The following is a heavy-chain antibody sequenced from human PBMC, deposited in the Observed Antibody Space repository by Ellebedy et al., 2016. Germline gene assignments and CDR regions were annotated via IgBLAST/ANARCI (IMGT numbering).Heavy chain of an antibody. CDR2: INTYNGNT. CDR3: GRDSLGYKALTDY. J-gene: IGHJ4*02. D-gene: IGHD3-10*01. V-gene: IGHV1-18*01. CDR1: GYTFKSHS. Sequence: ASVKVSXKASGYTFKSHSITWVRQPPGQGVEWVGWINTYNGNTNYKQKVQGRVSMTTDTSTSTAYLELRNLRSGDTAVYYCGRDSLGYKALTDYWGQGILVTVSS.